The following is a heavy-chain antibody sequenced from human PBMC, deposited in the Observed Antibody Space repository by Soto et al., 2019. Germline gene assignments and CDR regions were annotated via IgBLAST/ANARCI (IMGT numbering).Heavy chain of an antibody. D-gene: IGHD4-17*01. CDR1: GYNFAIYW. CDR2: IYPGDSDT. Sequence: PGESLKISCKGSGYNFAIYWIAWVRQMPGKGLEWMGVIYPGDSDTRYSPSFQGQVTISADKSITTAYLRWNSLKASGTAMYYCARQDGDGLYYFDYWGQGTLVTVSS. V-gene: IGHV5-51*01. CDR3: ARQDGDGLYYFDY. J-gene: IGHJ4*02.